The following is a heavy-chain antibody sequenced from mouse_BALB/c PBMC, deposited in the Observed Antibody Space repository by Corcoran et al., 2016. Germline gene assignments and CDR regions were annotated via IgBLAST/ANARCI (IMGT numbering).Heavy chain of an antibody. D-gene: IGHD2-2*01. CDR1: GYTFTNYG. J-gene: IGHJ3*01. CDR2: INTNTGEP. Sequence: QIQLVQSGPELKKPGETVKISCKASGYTFTNYGMNWVKQAPGKGLKWMGWINTNTGEPTYAEEFKGRFAFSLETSASTAYLQINNLKNEDTATYFCANLYYGYSWFAYWGQGTLVTVSA. CDR3: ANLYYGYSWFAY. V-gene: IGHV9-3*02.